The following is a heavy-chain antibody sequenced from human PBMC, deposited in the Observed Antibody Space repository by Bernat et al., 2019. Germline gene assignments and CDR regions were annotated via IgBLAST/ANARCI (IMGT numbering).Heavy chain of an antibody. Sequence: EVQLVESGGGLVQPGGSLRLSCAASGPTFSSYWMHWVRQAPGKGLLWVSRVNIDGSSTCYADSVKGRFTISRENAKNSLYLQMNSLRAEERAVYYCAKAEYSSSSRHVDYGGQGNRVTVSS. V-gene: IGHV3-74*01. CDR3: AKAEYSSSSRHVDY. CDR2: VNIDGSST. D-gene: IGHD6-6*01. CDR1: GPTFSSYW. J-gene: IGHJ4*02.